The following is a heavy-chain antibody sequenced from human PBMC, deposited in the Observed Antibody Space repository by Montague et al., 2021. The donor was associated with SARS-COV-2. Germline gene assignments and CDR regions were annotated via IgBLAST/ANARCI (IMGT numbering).Heavy chain of an antibody. D-gene: IGHD2-21*01. CDR2: IYYSGST. Sequence: TLSLTCTVSGGSISSGGYYWSWIRQHPGKGLEWIGYIYYSGSTYYNPSLKSRVTISVDTSKDRFSLKLSSVTAADTAVYYCAREVRGRIVVVIAIPYYYFDYWGQGTLVTVSS. V-gene: IGHV4-31*03. CDR1: GGSISSGGYY. J-gene: IGHJ4*02. CDR3: AREVRGRIVVVIAIPYYYFDY.